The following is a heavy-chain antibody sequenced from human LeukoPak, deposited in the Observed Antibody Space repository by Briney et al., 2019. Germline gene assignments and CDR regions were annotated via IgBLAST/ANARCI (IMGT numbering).Heavy chain of an antibody. V-gene: IGHV3-53*01. CDR3: ARGGIAAAGPDY. CDR1: GFTVSSNY. Sequence: GGSLRLSYAASGFTVSSNYKSWVRQAPGKGLEWVSVIYSGGSTYYADSVKGRFTISRDNSKNTLYLQMNSLRAEDTAVYYCARGGIAAAGPDYWGQGTLVTVSS. CDR2: IYSGGST. J-gene: IGHJ4*02. D-gene: IGHD6-13*01.